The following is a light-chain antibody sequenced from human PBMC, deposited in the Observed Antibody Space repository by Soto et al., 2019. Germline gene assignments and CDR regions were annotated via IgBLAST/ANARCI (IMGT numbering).Light chain of an antibody. J-gene: IGKJ3*01. CDR1: QSVSSSY. Sequence: EIVLTQSPGTLSLSPGERATLSCRASQSVSSSYLAWYQQKPGQAPRLLIYGASSRSTGIPDRFSGSGSETDFTLTISRLEPEDFAVYYCQQYGSSPPVTFGPWTKVDIK. CDR2: GAS. V-gene: IGKV3-20*01. CDR3: QQYGSSPPVT.